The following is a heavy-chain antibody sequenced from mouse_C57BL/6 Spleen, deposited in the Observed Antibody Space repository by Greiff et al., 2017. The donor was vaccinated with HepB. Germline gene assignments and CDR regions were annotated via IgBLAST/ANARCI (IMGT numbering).Heavy chain of an antibody. CDR2: IWRGGST. J-gene: IGHJ2*01. Sequence: QVQLKESGPGLVQPSQSLSITCTVSGFSLTSYGVHWVRQSPGKGLEWLGVIWRGGSTDYNAAFMSRLSITKDNSKSQVFFKMNSLQADDTAIYYCAKSGGYDYVYYFDYWGQGTTLTVSS. V-gene: IGHV2-5*01. CDR1: GFSLTSYG. CDR3: AKSGGYDYVYYFDY. D-gene: IGHD2-4*01.